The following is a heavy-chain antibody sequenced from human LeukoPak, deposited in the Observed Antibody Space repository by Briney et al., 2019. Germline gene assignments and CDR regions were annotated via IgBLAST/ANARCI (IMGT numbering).Heavy chain of an antibody. CDR2: ISAYNGNT. Sequence: ASVKFSCKASGYTYTSYGISWVRQAPGQGVEWMGWISAYNGNTNYAQKLQGRVTMTTDTSTSTAYMELRSLRSDDTAVYYCARDDDSSSWYSYWGQGTLVTVSS. D-gene: IGHD6-13*01. CDR1: GYTYTSYG. CDR3: ARDDDSSSWYSY. J-gene: IGHJ4*02. V-gene: IGHV1-18*01.